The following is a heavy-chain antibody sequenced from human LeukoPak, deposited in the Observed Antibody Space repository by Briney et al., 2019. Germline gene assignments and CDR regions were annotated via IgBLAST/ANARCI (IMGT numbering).Heavy chain of an antibody. CDR2: IYYSGST. CDR3: ATVAVIRGVTYFDY. D-gene: IGHD3-10*01. Sequence: SETLSLTCTVSGASISSGGYYWSWIRQHPGKGLEWIGYIYYSGSTYYNPSLKSRVTISVDTSKNQFSLKLSSVTAADTAVYYCATVAVIRGVTYFDYWGQGTLVTVSS. CDR1: GASISSGGYY. V-gene: IGHV4-31*03. J-gene: IGHJ4*02.